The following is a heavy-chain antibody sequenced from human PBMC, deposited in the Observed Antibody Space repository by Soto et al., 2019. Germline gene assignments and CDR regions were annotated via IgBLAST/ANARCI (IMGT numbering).Heavy chain of an antibody. D-gene: IGHD3-22*01. CDR1: GGSISSSSYY. V-gene: IGHV4-39*01. Sequence: SETLSLTCTVSGGSISSSSYYWGWIRQPPGKGLEWIGSIYYSGSTYYNPSLKSRVTISVDTSKNQFSLKLSSVTAADTAVYYCATFYYYDSSGYYPDYYGMDVWGQGTTVTVSS. CDR2: IYYSGST. CDR3: ATFYYYDSSGYYPDYYGMDV. J-gene: IGHJ6*02.